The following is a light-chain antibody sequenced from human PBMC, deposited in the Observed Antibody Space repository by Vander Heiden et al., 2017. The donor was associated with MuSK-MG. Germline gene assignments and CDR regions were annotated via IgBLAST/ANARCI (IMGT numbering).Light chain of an antibody. CDR3: SSDTSSSTPVV. V-gene: IGLV2-14*01. Sequence: QSALPQPASVSGSPGQSITISCTGISRDVGGYDYVSWYQQHPGKAPKLMIFDVSNRPSGVSNRFSGSKSGNTASLTISGLQAEDEADYYCSSDTSSSTPVVFGRGTKLTVL. J-gene: IGLJ2*01. CDR1: SRDVGGYDY. CDR2: DVS.